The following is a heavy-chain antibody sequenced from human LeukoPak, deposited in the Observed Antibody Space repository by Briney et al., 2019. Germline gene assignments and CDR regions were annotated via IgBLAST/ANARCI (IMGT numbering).Heavy chain of an antibody. CDR2: IIPILGIA. V-gene: IGHV1-69*04. CDR3: ARVDTAMVIDY. J-gene: IGHJ4*02. Sequence: SVKVSCKASGGTFSSYAISWVRQAPGQRLELMGRIIPILGIANYAQRFQGRVTITADKSTSTAYMELSSLRSEDTAVYYCARVDTAMVIDYWGQGTLVTVSS. CDR1: GGTFSSYA. D-gene: IGHD5-18*01.